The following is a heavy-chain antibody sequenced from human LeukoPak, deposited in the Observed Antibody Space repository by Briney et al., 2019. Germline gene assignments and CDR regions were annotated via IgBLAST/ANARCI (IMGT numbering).Heavy chain of an antibody. J-gene: IGHJ6*03. Sequence: SETLSLTCTVSGGSISSSSYYWGWIRQPPGKGLEWIGSIYYSGSTYYNPSLKSRVTISVDTSKNQFSLKLSSVTAADTAVYYCARLTSTVTTYYYYYMDVWGKGTTVTVSS. CDR2: IYYSGST. CDR3: ARLTSTVTTYYYYYMDV. V-gene: IGHV4-39*01. D-gene: IGHD4-11*01. CDR1: GGSISSSSYY.